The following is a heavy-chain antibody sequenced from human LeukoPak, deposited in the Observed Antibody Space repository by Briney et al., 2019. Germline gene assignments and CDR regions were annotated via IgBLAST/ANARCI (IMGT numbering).Heavy chain of an antibody. Sequence: GGSLRLSCAASGFTFSSYAMHWVRQAPGKGLEWVAVISYDGSNKYYADSVKGRFTISRDNSKNTLYLQMNSLRAEDTAVYYCAKARVRGVIDRDAFDIWGQGTMVTVSS. D-gene: IGHD3-10*01. J-gene: IGHJ3*02. CDR1: GFTFSSYA. CDR3: AKARVRGVIDRDAFDI. CDR2: ISYDGSNK. V-gene: IGHV3-30*04.